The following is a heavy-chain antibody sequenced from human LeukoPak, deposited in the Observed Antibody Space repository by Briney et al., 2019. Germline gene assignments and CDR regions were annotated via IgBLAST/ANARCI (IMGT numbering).Heavy chain of an antibody. CDR2: INPNSCNT. D-gene: IGHD6-13*01. Sequence: ASVKVSCKASGYTFTSYDMNWVRQATGQGLEWMGWINPNSCNTGYAQKFQGRVTMTRNTSISTVYMDLSSLRAEDTAVYYCARGRGAAAGKWGQGGLVTVS. J-gene: IGHJ4*02. CDR1: GYTFTSYD. V-gene: IGHV1-8*01. CDR3: ARGRGAAAGK.